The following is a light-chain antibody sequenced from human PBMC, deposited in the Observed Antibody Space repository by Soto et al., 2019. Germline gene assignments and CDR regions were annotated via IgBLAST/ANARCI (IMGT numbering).Light chain of an antibody. J-gene: IGKJ2*01. CDR2: AAS. V-gene: IGKV1-39*01. CDR1: QGVSAY. Sequence: DIQMTQSPSSLSASVGDRVTITCRASQGVSAYLLWYQQRQGRAPKLLIYAASNLLSGVPSRFSGSGSGTNITINISSLQPEDVGNSNCKQSDRTPHTFGQRTKVETK. CDR3: KQSDRTPHT.